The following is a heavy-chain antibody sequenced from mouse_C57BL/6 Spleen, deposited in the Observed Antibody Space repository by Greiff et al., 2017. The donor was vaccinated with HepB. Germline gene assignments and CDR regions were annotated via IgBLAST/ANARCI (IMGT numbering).Heavy chain of an antibody. CDR1: GYTFTSYW. Sequence: QVQLQQPGAELVRPGSSVKLSCKASGYTFTSYWMDWVKQRPGQGLEWIGNIYPSDSETHYNQKFKDKATLTVDKSSSTAYMQLSSLTSEDSAVYYCARGRIYDGYPFAYWGQGTLVTVSA. V-gene: IGHV1-61*01. D-gene: IGHD2-3*01. CDR3: ARGRIYDGYPFAY. J-gene: IGHJ3*01. CDR2: IYPSDSET.